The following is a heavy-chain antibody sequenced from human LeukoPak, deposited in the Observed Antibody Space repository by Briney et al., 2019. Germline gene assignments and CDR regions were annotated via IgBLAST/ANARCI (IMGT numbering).Heavy chain of an antibody. Sequence: ASVKVSCKASGYPFTSYYMHWVRQAPGQGLEWMGIINPSGGSTSYAQKFQGRVTMTRDTSTSTDYMELSSLRSEDTAVFYCARKSSPANTTVTTLDYWGQGTLVTVSS. J-gene: IGHJ4*02. V-gene: IGHV1-46*01. CDR3: ARKSSPANTTVTTLDY. CDR1: GYPFTSYY. D-gene: IGHD4-17*01. CDR2: INPSGGST.